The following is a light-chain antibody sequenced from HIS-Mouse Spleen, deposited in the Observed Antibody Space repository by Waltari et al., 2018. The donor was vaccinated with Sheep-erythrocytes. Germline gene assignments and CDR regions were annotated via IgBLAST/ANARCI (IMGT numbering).Light chain of an antibody. J-gene: IGLJ1*01. Sequence: QSALTQPRSVSGSPGHSVTISCTATSSDVGGFNYVSWYQPHPGKAPKLMIYDVSKRPSGVPDRFSGSKSGNTASLTISGLQAEDEADYYCCSYAGSYNHVFATGTKVTVL. CDR2: DVS. V-gene: IGLV2-11*01. CDR1: SSDVGGFNY. CDR3: CSYAGSYNHV.